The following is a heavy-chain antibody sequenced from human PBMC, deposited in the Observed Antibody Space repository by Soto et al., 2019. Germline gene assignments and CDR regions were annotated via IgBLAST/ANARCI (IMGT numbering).Heavy chain of an antibody. Sequence: QVQLKESGPGLVKPSETLSLTCNVSGGPIKTGDYYWNWIRQPPGKGLEWIGYVFCIGATNYSPSLKSRAAISMDTSKNQFSLSLTSVTAADTAVYYCARAGFSYGHLLFWGQGIRVTVST. J-gene: IGHJ4*02. CDR3: ARAGFSYGHLLF. CDR2: VFCIGAT. V-gene: IGHV4-30-4*01. D-gene: IGHD3-10*01. CDR1: GGPIKTGDYY.